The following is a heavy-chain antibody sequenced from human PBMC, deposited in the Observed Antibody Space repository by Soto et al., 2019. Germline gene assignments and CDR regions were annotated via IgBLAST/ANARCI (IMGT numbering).Heavy chain of an antibody. J-gene: IGHJ3*01. Sequence: QLQQQESGPGLVRPSQTLSLTCTVSAGSISTINYYWSWIRQHPEKGLEWIGYISYSGSTFYHSSLKSRVTISLDTSKKQFSLTLTSVTAADTAVYYCARSAQWDGFDPWGQGTMVTVSS. V-gene: IGHV4-31*03. CDR3: ARSAQWDGFDP. CDR1: AGSISTINYY. D-gene: IGHD2-8*01. CDR2: ISYSGST.